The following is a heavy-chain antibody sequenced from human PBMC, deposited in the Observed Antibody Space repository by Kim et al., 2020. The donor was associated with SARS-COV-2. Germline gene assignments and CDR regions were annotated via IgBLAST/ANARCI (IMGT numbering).Heavy chain of an antibody. Sequence: LKSRVTISVDTSKNQFSLKLSSVTAADTAVYYCARGPGDPGGWGGVYFDYWGQGTLVTVSS. J-gene: IGHJ4*02. CDR3: ARGPGDPGGWGGVYFDY. V-gene: IGHV4-34*01. D-gene: IGHD3-16*01.